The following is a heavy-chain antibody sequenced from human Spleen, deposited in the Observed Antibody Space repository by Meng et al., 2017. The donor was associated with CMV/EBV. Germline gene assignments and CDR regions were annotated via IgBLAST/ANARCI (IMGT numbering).Heavy chain of an antibody. CDR3: AKQGPGGRSGFIDY. D-gene: IGHD2-8*02. CDR2: ISGSSSYK. V-gene: IGHV3-21*04. Sequence: GGSLRLSCAASGLSFSSYSMNWVRQAPGKGLEWVSSISGSSSYKYYADSVKGRFTISRDNSKNTLFLQMNSLRAEDTAVYYCAKQGPGGRSGFIDYWGQGTLVTVSS. J-gene: IGHJ4*02. CDR1: GLSFSSYS.